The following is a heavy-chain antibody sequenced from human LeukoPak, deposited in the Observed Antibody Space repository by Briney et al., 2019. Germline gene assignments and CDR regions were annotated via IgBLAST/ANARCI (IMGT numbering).Heavy chain of an antibody. CDR1: VYTLTELA. CDR3: ATQATGYFYH. Sequence: ASVTVSCKVSVYTLTELAIHWVRQAPGKGLEWMGGFDPEDGETIYAQNFQGRVSMTEDTSTDTAYMALRSLRSEDTAVYYCATQATGYFYHWGQGTLVTVSS. CDR2: FDPEDGET. J-gene: IGHJ4*02. V-gene: IGHV1-24*01.